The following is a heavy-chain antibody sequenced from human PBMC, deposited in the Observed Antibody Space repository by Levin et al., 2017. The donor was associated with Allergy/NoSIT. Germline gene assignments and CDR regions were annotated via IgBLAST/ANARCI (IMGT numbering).Heavy chain of an antibody. CDR3: AKVGVTTSYYHYYMDG. D-gene: IGHD4-17*01. V-gene: IGHV3-23*01. Sequence: LSLTCAASGFTFSTYGMTWVRQAPGKGLEWVSAISGSGGSTYYADSVKGRFTISRDSSKSTLELEMNSLRAEDTALYYGAKVGVTTSYYHYYMDGWGKGTTVTVSS. CDR2: ISGSGGST. CDR1: GFTFSTYG. J-gene: IGHJ6*03.